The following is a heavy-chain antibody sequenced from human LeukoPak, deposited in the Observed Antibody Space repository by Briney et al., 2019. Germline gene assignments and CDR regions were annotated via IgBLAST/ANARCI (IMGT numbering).Heavy chain of an antibody. J-gene: IGHJ6*02. CDR2: INSDGSST. CDR3: AGEDPIYYYYCGMDV. CDR1: GFTFSSYW. V-gene: IGHV3-74*01. Sequence: GGSLRLSCAASGFTFSSYWMHWVRQAPGKGLVWVSRINSDGSSTSYADSVKGRFTISRDNAKNTLYLQMNSLRAEDTAVYYCAGEDPIYYYYCGMDVWGQGTTVTVSS.